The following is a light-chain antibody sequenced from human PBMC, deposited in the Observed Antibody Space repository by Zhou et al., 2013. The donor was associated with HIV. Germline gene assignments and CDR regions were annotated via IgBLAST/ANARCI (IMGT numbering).Light chain of an antibody. V-gene: IGKV1-9*01. CDR2: AAS. Sequence: IQLTQSPSSLAASVGDTVTITCRASQGISTYLVWYQQKPGKAPKLLIYAASTLQTGVPSRFSGSGSGTSFSLSINCLQSEDFATYYCQQYYNVPATFGQGTRLENK. CDR1: QGISTY. J-gene: IGKJ5*01. CDR3: QQYYNVPAT.